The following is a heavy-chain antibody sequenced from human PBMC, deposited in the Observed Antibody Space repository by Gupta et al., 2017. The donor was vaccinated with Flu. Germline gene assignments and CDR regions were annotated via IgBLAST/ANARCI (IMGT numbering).Heavy chain of an antibody. J-gene: IGHJ4*02. Sequence: WVRQAPGQGLEWMGWLNPNSGDTNYAQKFQGRVTMTRDTSISTAFMGLNRLTSDDTAVYYCARVYGDFRWDFWGQGTLVTVSS. V-gene: IGHV1-2*02. D-gene: IGHD4-17*01. CDR2: LNPNSGDT. CDR3: ARVYGDFRWDF.